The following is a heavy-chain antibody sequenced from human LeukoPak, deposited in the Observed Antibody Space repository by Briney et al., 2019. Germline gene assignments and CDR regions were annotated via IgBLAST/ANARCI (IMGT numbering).Heavy chain of an antibody. J-gene: IGHJ4*02. V-gene: IGHV4-39*07. D-gene: IGHD5-18*01. CDR1: GVSISSSSYY. CDR2: IYYSGST. Sequence: SETLSLTCTVSGVSISSSSYYWGWLRQPPGKGLEWIGSIYYSGSTYYNPSLKSRVTISVDTSKNQFSLKLSSVTAADTAVYYCARDNGYSYGCFDYWGQGTLVTVSS. CDR3: ARDNGYSYGCFDY.